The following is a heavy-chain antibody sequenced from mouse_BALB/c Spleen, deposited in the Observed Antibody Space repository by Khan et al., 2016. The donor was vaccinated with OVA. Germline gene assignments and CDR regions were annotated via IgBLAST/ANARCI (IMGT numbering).Heavy chain of an antibody. CDR1: GYTFTSYW. D-gene: IGHD2-14*01. CDR3: TREVRLHYYAMDC. J-gene: IGHJ4*01. CDR2: IYPSDSYT. Sequence: QVQLKQSGAELVRPGASVKLSCKASGYTFTSYWINWVKQRPGQGLEWIGNIYPSDSYTNYNQKFKDKATLTVAKSYSTAYMQLSSPTSEDSAVYYCTREVRLHYYAMDCWGQGTSVTVSS. V-gene: IGHV1-69*02.